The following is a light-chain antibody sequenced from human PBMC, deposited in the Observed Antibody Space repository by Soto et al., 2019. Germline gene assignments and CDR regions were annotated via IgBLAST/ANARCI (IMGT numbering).Light chain of an antibody. CDR1: QSVSSSY. Sequence: EVVFTQSPGTVSLSPGERATLSCRASQSVSSSYLAWYQQKPGQAPRLLIYGASSRATGIPDRFSGSGSGTDFTLTISRLEPEDFAVYYCQQYGSSSPTFGGGTKVDIK. J-gene: IGKJ4*01. CDR2: GAS. CDR3: QQYGSSSPT. V-gene: IGKV3-20*01.